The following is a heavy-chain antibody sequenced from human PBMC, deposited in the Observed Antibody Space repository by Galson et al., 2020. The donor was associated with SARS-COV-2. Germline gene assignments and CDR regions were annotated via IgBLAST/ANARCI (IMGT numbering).Heavy chain of an antibody. D-gene: IGHD6-13*01. Sequence: GGSLRLSCAASGFTFDDYAMHWVRQAPGKGLEWVSGISWNSGSIGYADSVKGRFTISSDNAKNSLYLQMNSLRAEDTALYYCAKELSDGYSSSGTYGMDVWGQGTTVTVSS. CDR2: ISWNSGSI. J-gene: IGHJ6*02. CDR1: GFTFDDYA. V-gene: IGHV3-9*01. CDR3: AKELSDGYSSSGTYGMDV.